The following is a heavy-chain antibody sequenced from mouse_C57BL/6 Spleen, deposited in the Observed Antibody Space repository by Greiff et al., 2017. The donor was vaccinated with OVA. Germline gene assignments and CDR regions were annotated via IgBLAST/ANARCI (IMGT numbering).Heavy chain of an antibody. Sequence: VQLQQSGPELVKPGASVKISCKASGYSFTDYNMNWVKQSNGKSLEWIGVINPNYGTTSYNQKFKGKAILTVDQSSSTAYMQLYSQTSRDYSVYNCTISGSNDCYCASFAYWGQGTLVTVSA. D-gene: IGHD2-3*01. CDR2: INPNYGTT. J-gene: IGHJ3*01. CDR3: TISGSNDCYCASFAY. V-gene: IGHV1-39*01. CDR1: GYSFTDYN.